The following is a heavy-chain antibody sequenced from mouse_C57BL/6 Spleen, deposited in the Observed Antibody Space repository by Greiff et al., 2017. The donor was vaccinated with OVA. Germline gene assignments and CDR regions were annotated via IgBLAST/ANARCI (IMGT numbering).Heavy chain of an antibody. D-gene: IGHD1-1*01. CDR3: ARYYYSSRYWFAY. Sequence: QVQLQQPGAELVKPGASVKLSCKASGYTFTSYWMHCVKQRPGRGLEWIGRIDPNSGGTKYKEKLKSKATLTVDNPSSTAYMQLSSLTSEGSAVNYCARYYYSSRYWFAYWGQGALVTVSA. J-gene: IGHJ3*01. CDR2: IDPNSGGT. V-gene: IGHV1-72*01. CDR1: GYTFTSYW.